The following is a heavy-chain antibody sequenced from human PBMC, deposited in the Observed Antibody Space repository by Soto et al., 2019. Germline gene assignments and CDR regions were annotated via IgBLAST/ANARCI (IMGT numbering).Heavy chain of an antibody. CDR1: GYTFTSYY. CDR2: INPSGGST. CDR3: ARGVWTYYDFWSGYLGSDYFDY. J-gene: IGHJ4*02. V-gene: IGHV1-46*01. D-gene: IGHD3-3*01. Sequence: ASVKVSCKASGYTFTSYYMHWVRQAAGQGLEFMGIINPSGGSTSYAQKLQGRVTMTTDTSTSTAYMELRSLRSDDTAVYYCARGVWTYYDFWSGYLGSDYFDYWGQGTLVTVSS.